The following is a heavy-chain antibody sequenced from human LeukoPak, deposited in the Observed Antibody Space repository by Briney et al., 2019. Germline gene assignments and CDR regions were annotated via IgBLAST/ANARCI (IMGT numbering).Heavy chain of an antibody. V-gene: IGHV4-61*01. CDR2: IYYSGST. D-gene: IGHD3-3*01. J-gene: IGHJ6*02. CDR3: ARDRRSYYDFWSGYPYGMDV. CDR1: GVSVSSGSCY. Sequence: SETLSLTCTVSGVSVSSGSCYWSWIRQPPGEGLEWIGYIYYSGSTNYNPSLKSRVTISVDTSKNQFSLKLSSVTAADTAVYYCARDRRSYYDFWSGYPYGMDVWGQGTTVTVSS.